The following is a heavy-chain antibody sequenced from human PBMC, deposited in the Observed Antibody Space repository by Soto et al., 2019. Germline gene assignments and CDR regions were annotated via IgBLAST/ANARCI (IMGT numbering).Heavy chain of an antibody. Sequence: ASVKVSCTDSGYTFTGYYMHWVRQAPGQGLEWMGWINPNSGGTNYAQKFQGWVTMTRDTSISTAYMELRSLRSDDTAVYYCARDLEYDSSGYPFDYWGQGTLVTVSS. J-gene: IGHJ4*02. V-gene: IGHV1-2*04. CDR1: GYTFTGYY. CDR2: INPNSGGT. CDR3: ARDLEYDSSGYPFDY. D-gene: IGHD3-22*01.